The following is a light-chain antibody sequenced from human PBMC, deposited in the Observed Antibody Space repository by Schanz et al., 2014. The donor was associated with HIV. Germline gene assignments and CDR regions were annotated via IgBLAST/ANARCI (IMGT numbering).Light chain of an antibody. J-gene: IGLJ1*01. CDR2: DVS. Sequence: QSVLTQPASVSGSPGQSITISCTGTSSDVGGYNYLPWDQHHPGKAPKLMIYDVSNRPSGVSNRFADSKSGNTASLTISGLQAEDEADYYCSSYTSSSTYVFGTGTKLTVL. V-gene: IGLV2-14*03. CDR1: SSDVGGYNY. CDR3: SSYTSSSTYV.